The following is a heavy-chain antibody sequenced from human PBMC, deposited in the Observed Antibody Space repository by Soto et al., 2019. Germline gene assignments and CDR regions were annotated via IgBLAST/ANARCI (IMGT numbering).Heavy chain of an antibody. D-gene: IGHD6-6*01. J-gene: IGHJ4*02. V-gene: IGHV1-46*03. Sequence: ASVKVSCKASGYTFTSYYMHWVRQALGQGLEWMGIINPSGGSTSYAQKFQGRVTMTRDTSPSTVYMELCSLRSEDTAVYYCARDYSSPSDYWGQGTLVTVSS. CDR1: GYTFTSYY. CDR3: ARDYSSPSDY. CDR2: INPSGGST.